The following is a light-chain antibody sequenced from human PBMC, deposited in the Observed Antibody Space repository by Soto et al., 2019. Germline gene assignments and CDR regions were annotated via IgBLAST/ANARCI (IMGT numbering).Light chain of an antibody. CDR1: QSVGTY. J-gene: IGKJ4*01. CDR2: DAS. CDR3: QQRYNWPLT. Sequence: PGGGGTLSCRASQSVGTYLTWYQQKPGQAPRLLIYDASRRATGIPARFSGSGSGTDFTLTISSLEPEDFAVYYCQQRYNWPLTFGGGTRVEIK. V-gene: IGKV3-11*01.